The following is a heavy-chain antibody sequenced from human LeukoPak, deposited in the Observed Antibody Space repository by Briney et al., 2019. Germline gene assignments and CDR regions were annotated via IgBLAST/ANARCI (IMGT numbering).Heavy chain of an antibody. D-gene: IGHD5-18*01. Sequence: SETLSLTCTVSGGSISSYYWSWIRQPPGKGLEWIGYIYYSGSTNYNPSLKSRVTISVDTSKNQFSLKLSSVTAADTAVYYCARRNGYSYLFDYWGQGTLVTVSS. J-gene: IGHJ4*02. CDR3: ARRNGYSYLFDY. CDR1: GGSISSYY. V-gene: IGHV4-59*08. CDR2: IYYSGST.